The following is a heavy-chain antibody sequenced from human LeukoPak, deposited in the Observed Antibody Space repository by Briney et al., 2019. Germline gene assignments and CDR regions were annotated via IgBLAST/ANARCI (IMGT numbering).Heavy chain of an antibody. CDR2: ISWNSGSI. Sequence: GRSLRLSCAASGFTFDDYAMHWGRHAPGKGLEWVSGISWNSGSIGYADSVKGRFTISRDNAKNSLYLQMNSLRAEDMALYYCAKGQSITVAGLLTFDIGGQGTMVTVSS. CDR1: GFTFDDYA. J-gene: IGHJ3*02. CDR3: AKGQSITVAGLLTFDI. V-gene: IGHV3-9*03. D-gene: IGHD6-19*01.